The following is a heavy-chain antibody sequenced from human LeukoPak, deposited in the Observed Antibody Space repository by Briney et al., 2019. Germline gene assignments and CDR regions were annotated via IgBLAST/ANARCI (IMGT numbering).Heavy chain of an antibody. CDR3: AKDLGAVAAAAIDY. J-gene: IGHJ4*02. D-gene: IGHD6-13*01. CDR2: IWYDGSNK. Sequence: AGGSLRLSCAASGFTFSSYGMHWVRQAPGKGLEWVAVIWYDGSNKYYADSVKGRFTISRDNSKNTLYLQMNSLRAEDTAVYYCAKDLGAVAAAAIDYWGQGTQVTVSS. V-gene: IGHV3-33*06. CDR1: GFTFSSYG.